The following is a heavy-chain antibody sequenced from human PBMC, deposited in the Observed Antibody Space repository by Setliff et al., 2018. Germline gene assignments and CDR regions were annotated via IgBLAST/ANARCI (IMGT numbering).Heavy chain of an antibody. V-gene: IGHV4-34*01. D-gene: IGHD3-10*01. CDR2: SSHSGST. Sequence: PSETLSLTCIVYGESFSNNYWSWIRQPPGKGLEWIGESSHSGSTSYDPSLKSRLTMSVDTSKNQFSLKLTSVTAADTAVYYCARVDFTMIQGVLGLWGQGTLVTVSS. CDR1: GESFSNNY. CDR3: ARVDFTMIQGVLGL. J-gene: IGHJ1*01.